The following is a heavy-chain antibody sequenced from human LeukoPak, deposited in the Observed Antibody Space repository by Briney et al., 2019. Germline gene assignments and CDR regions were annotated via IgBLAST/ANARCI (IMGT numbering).Heavy chain of an antibody. CDR1: GFTFSSYA. Sequence: GGSLRLSCAASGFTFSSYAMSWVRQAPGKGLEWVSAISGSGGSTYYADSVKGRFTISRDNSKNTLYLQMNSLRAEDTAVYYCANSAVGYDSSAYYYWGDYWGQGTLVTVSS. V-gene: IGHV3-23*01. J-gene: IGHJ4*02. CDR2: ISGSGGST. D-gene: IGHD3-22*01. CDR3: ANSAVGYDSSAYYYWGDY.